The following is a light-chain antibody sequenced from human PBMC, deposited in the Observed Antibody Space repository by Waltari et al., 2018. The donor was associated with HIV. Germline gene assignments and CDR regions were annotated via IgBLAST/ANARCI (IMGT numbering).Light chain of an antibody. V-gene: IGKV3-15*01. CDR2: SAS. J-gene: IGKJ2*01. CDR1: QSVSSN. Sequence: EIVMTQSPATLSVSPGKTATLPCRASQSVSSNLAWYQQKAGQTPRLLIYSASTRATGIPPRFSGSGSATRFALTSTSVQPEDVAEYYCQQYNDWPWFTFGQGTKLEIK. CDR3: QQYNDWPWFT.